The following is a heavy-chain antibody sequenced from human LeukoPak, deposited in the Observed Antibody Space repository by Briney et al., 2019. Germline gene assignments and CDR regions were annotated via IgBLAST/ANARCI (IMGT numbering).Heavy chain of an antibody. CDR2: ISYDGSNK. D-gene: IGHD3-16*01. Sequence: SCKASGYTFTGYYMHWVRQAPGKGLEWVAVISYDGSNKYYADSVKGRFTISRDNSKNTLYLQMNSLRAEDTAVYYCAKDQGFGAFDIWGQGTMVTVSS. CDR1: GYTFTGYY. CDR3: AKDQGFGAFDI. J-gene: IGHJ3*02. V-gene: IGHV3-30*18.